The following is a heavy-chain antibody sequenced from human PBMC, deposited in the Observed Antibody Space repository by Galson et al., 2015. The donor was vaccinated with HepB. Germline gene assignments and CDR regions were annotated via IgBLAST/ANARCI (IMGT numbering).Heavy chain of an antibody. D-gene: IGHD3-22*01. CDR1: GFTVSSNY. V-gene: IGHV3-53*01. Sequence: SLRLSCAASGFTVSSNYMSWVRQAPGKGLEWVSVIYSGGSTYYADSVKGRFTISRDNSKNTLYLQMNSLRAEDTAVYYCARDARVSGYWPVWYYFDYWGQGTLVTVSS. J-gene: IGHJ4*02. CDR3: ARDARVSGYWPVWYYFDY. CDR2: IYSGGST.